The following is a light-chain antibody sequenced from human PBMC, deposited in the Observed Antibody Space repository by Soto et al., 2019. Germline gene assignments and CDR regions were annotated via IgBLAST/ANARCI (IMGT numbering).Light chain of an antibody. CDR3: CSYAGSSTPYV. CDR1: SRDVGSYKY. Sequence: QSVLTPPASVSGSPGQSITISCTGTSRDVGSYKYVSWYQQYPGKAPQLMIYEGSKRPSGVSNRFSGSKSGNTASLTITGLQAEDEADYYCCSYAGSSTPYVFGSGTKVTVL. CDR2: EGS. V-gene: IGLV2-23*01. J-gene: IGLJ1*01.